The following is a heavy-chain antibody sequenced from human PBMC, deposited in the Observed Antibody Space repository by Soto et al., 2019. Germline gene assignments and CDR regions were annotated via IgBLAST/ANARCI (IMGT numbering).Heavy chain of an antibody. V-gene: IGHV1-3*01. D-gene: IGHD6-19*01. CDR3: ARDPGGWPDY. Sequence: QVQLVQSGAEVKKPGASVKVSCKASGYTFTSYAIHWVRQAPGQRLEWMGWINAGNGNTKYSQKFQDRVTITRDTSASTAYMELSSPGSEGTAVYYWARDPGGWPDYWGQGTLVTVSS. CDR1: GYTFTSYA. J-gene: IGHJ4*02. CDR2: INAGNGNT.